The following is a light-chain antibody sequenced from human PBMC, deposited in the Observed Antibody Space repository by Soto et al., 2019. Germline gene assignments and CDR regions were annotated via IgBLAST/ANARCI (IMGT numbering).Light chain of an antibody. J-gene: IGLJ2*01. Sequence: QPVLTQLPSASASLGASVKLTCTLSSGHSRYAIAWHQQQPEKGPRYLMKVTSDGSHIKGDGIPDRVSGSSSGAERYLTISSLESEDEADYYCQTWGNGLVVFGGGTKLTVL. V-gene: IGLV4-69*01. CDR2: VTSDGSH. CDR1: SGHSRYA. CDR3: QTWGNGLVV.